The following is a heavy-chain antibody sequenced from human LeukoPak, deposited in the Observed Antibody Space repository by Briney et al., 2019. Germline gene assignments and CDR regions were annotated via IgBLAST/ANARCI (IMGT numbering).Heavy chain of an antibody. J-gene: IGHJ4*02. Sequence: PSETLSLTCAVYGDSFSGYYWSWIRQPPGKGLEWIGEINHSGSTNYNPSLKSRVTISVDTSKNQFSLKLSSVTAADTAVYYCARDARYCSSTSCSFFDYWGQGTLVTVSS. V-gene: IGHV4-34*01. D-gene: IGHD2-2*01. CDR2: INHSGST. CDR1: GDSFSGYY. CDR3: ARDARYCSSTSCSFFDY.